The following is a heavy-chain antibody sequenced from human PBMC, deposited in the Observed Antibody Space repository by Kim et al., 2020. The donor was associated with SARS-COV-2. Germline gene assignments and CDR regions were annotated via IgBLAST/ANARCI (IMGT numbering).Heavy chain of an antibody. CDR1: GGTFSSYA. V-gene: IGHV1-69*13. CDR2: IIPIFGTA. CDR3: AREHLNRNYYYGMDV. D-gene: IGHD3-3*02. J-gene: IGHJ6*02. Sequence: SVKVSCKASGGTFSSYAISWVRQAPGQGLEWMGGIIPIFGTANYAQKFQGRVTITADESTSTAYMELSSLRSEDTAVYYCAREHLNRNYYYGMDVWGQGTTVTVSS.